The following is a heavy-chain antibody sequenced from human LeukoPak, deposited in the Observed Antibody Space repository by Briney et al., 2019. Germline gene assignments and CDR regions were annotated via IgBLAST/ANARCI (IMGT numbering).Heavy chain of an antibody. Sequence: SQTLFLTCTVSGGPITSGVYYCGWIRQPPGKGLEWIGHIHYSGSTYHDPSLKSRGLISVDTSKNQFSMILSSVTAAVTAVYYCARVLEAAGIRVIDFCGQGTLVTVSS. CDR3: ARVLEAAGIRVIDF. CDR1: GGPITSGVYY. V-gene: IGHV4-30-4*01. CDR2: IHYSGST. D-gene: IGHD6-13*01. J-gene: IGHJ4*02.